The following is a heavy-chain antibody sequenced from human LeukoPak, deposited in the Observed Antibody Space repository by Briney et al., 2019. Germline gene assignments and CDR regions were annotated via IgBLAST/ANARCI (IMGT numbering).Heavy chain of an antibody. CDR3: ARIRPRMDV. V-gene: IGHV4-39*01. CDR1: GGSISSGSHH. CDR2: LYYSRTT. Sequence: SETLSLTCTVSGGSISSGSHHWGWFRQSPGKGLEWIGSLYYSRTTYYNPSLNSRATISVVTSKNQFSLQLNSVTAADTAVYYCARIRPRMDVWGQGTTVTVSS. J-gene: IGHJ6*02.